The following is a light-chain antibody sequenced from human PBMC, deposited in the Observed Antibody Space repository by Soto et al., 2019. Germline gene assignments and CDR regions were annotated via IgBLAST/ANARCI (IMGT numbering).Light chain of an antibody. CDR2: EVS. Sequence: QSALTQPASVSGSPGQSITISCTGTTSDIGAYNYVSWYQQHPDKAPKLMIFEVSDRPSGVSTRFSGSKSDNRASLTISGLNAEDEATYYCTSYTTSSTHVFGGGTKLTVL. CDR3: TSYTTSSTHV. CDR1: TSDIGAYNY. V-gene: IGLV2-14*01. J-gene: IGLJ2*01.